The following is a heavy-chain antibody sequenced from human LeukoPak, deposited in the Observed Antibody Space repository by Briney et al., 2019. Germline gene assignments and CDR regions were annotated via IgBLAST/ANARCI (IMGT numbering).Heavy chain of an antibody. V-gene: IGHV4-39*01. CDR1: GGSISSSNNY. J-gene: IGHJ4*02. CDR2: IYFSGST. Sequence: SETLSLTCTVSGGSISSSNNYWGWIRQPPGKGLEWIVSIYFSGSTYYNPSLKSRVTISVVTSRNQFSLKLSSVSAADTAVYYCARLVRDGYNYGYFDYWGQGTLVTVSS. CDR3: ARLVRDGYNYGYFDY. D-gene: IGHD5-24*01.